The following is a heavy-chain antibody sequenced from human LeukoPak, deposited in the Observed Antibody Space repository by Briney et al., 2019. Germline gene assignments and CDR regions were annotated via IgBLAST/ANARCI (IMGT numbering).Heavy chain of an antibody. Sequence: SETLSLTCTVSGGSISSYYWSWIRQPPGKGLEWIGYIYYSGSTNYYPSHKSRVTISVDTSKNQFSLKLSSVTAADTAVYYCARVPRSYYYYYYMDVWGKGTTVTVSS. CDR2: IYYSGST. V-gene: IGHV4-59*01. CDR3: ARVPRSYYYYYYMDV. CDR1: GGSISSYY. J-gene: IGHJ6*03.